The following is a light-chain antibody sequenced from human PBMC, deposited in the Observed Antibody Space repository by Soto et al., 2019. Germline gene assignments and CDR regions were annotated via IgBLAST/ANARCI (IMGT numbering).Light chain of an antibody. CDR1: QSVSSF. CDR3: QQRSNWPIT. V-gene: IGKV3-11*01. J-gene: IGKJ5*01. Sequence: VLTQSPATLSLSPGDRATLSCRASQSVSSFLAWYKQKPGQAPRILIYDESNRATGIPDRFSGRGSGTDFTLTISSLQPEDFAVYYCQQRSNWPITCGQGTRLEIK. CDR2: DES.